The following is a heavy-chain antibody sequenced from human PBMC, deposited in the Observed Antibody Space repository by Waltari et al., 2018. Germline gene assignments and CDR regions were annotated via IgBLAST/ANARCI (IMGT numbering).Heavy chain of an antibody. CDR3: ARGRRYSYGYDYYYGMDV. J-gene: IGHJ6*02. CDR1: GFTFSSYS. Sequence: VQLVESGGGLVKPGGSLRLSCAASGFTFSSYSMNWVRQAPGKGLEWIGEINHSGSTNYNPSLKSRVTISVDTSKNQFSLKLSSVTAADTAVYYCARGRRYSYGYDYYYGMDVWGQGTTVTVSS. D-gene: IGHD5-18*01. V-gene: IGHV4-34*01. CDR2: INHSGST.